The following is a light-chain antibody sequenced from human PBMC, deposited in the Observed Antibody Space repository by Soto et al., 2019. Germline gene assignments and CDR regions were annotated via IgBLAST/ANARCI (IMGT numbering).Light chain of an antibody. CDR3: QQYNSYSSWT. J-gene: IGKJ1*01. CDR1: QSLNSL. V-gene: IGKV1-5*01. CDR2: DAS. Sequence: DIQMTQSPSTLSASVGDRVTITCRASQSLNSLLAWYQQKPGRAPKLLIYDASTLESGVPSRFSGSGSGTEFTLTISSLQTDDFATYYCQQYNSYSSWTFCQGTKVEIK.